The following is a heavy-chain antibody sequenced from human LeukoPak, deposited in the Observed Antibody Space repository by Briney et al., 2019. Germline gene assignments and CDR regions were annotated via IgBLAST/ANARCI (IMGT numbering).Heavy chain of an antibody. CDR2: ISYDGSNK. J-gene: IGHJ4*02. V-gene: IGHV3-30*18. CDR1: GFTFSSYG. D-gene: IGHD4-17*01. CDR3: AKESLR. Sequence: GRSLRLSCAASGFTFSSYGMHWVRQAPGKGLEWVAVISYDGSNKYYADSVKGRFTISRDNSKNTLYLQMNSLRAEDTAVYYCAKESLRWGQGTLVTVSS.